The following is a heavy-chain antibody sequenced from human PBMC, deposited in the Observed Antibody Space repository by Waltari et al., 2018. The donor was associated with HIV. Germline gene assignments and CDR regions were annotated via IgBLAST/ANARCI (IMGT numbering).Heavy chain of an antibody. CDR1: ASSLGSNYY. J-gene: IGHJ3*02. D-gene: IGHD3-22*01. CDR3: ARDQDYYDSSGYTCYAFDI. V-gene: IGHV4-38-2*02. CDR2: IYRTGTT. Sequence: QVQLQESGPRLVKASETLSLTCTVSASSLGSNYYCGCVRQPPGKGLQWIGSIYRTGTTYYNPSLKSRVTISADLSKNQFSLKLTSVSAADTAVYYCARDQDYYDSSGYTCYAFDIWGQGTSVTVSS.